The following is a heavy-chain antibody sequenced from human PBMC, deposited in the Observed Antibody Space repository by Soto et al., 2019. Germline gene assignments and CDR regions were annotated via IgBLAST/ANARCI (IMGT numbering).Heavy chain of an antibody. D-gene: IGHD1-26*01. CDR1: GYTFTSYG. Sequence: QVQLVQSGGEVKKPGASVKVSCKASGYTFTSYGISWVRQAPGQGLEWMGRISAYNGNTNYAQKLQGRVTMTTDTSTSTADMGLRSLRSDDTAVYYCARVVGALGPWFDPWGQGTLVTVSS. CDR2: ISAYNGNT. CDR3: ARVVGALGPWFDP. J-gene: IGHJ5*02. V-gene: IGHV1-18*01.